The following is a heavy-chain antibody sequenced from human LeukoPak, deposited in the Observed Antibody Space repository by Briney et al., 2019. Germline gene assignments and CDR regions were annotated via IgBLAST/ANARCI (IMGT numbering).Heavy chain of an antibody. V-gene: IGHV3-9*01. CDR3: AKDSSSGWYKD. Sequence: GGFLRLSCAASGFTFDDYAMHWVRQAPGKGLEWVSGISWNSGSIGYADSVKGRFTISRDNAKNSLYLQMNSLRAEDTALYYCAKDSSSGWYKDWGQGTLVTVSS. CDR1: GFTFDDYA. D-gene: IGHD6-19*01. J-gene: IGHJ4*02. CDR2: ISWNSGSI.